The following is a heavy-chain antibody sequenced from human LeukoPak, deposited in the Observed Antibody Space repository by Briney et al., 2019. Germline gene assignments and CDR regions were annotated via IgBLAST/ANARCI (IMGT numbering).Heavy chain of an antibody. V-gene: IGHV3-30*04. CDR1: GFTFSSYA. CDR3: AKSYNGYESKPDY. J-gene: IGHJ4*02. Sequence: GRSLRLSRAASGFTFSSYAMHWVRQAPGKGLEWVAVISYDGSNKYYADSVKGRFTISRDNSKNTLYLQMNSLRAEDTAVYYCAKSYNGYESKPDYWGQGTLVTVSS. D-gene: IGHD5-12*01. CDR2: ISYDGSNK.